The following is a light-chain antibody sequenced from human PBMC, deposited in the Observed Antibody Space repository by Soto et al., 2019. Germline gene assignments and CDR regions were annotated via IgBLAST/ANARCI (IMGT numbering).Light chain of an antibody. CDR2: TNN. J-gene: IGLJ1*01. CDR1: TSNIESHS. V-gene: IGLV1-44*01. CDR3: ATWDDSRNGV. Sequence: QPVLTQPPAASGTPGQRIIISCSGSTSNIESHSVNWYQKVPGTAPKLLIITNNQRPSGVPDRFSGSKSGASASLVISGLQSEDEATYYCATWDDSRNGVFGTGTKVTVL.